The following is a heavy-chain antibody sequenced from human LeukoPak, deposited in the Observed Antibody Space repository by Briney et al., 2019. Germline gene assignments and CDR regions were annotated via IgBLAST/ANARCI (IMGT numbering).Heavy chain of an antibody. CDR2: IYYSGST. D-gene: IGHD5-24*01. CDR3: ARDGGHGYNREFDY. CDR1: GGSISSYY. J-gene: IGHJ4*02. V-gene: IGHV4-59*01. Sequence: SETLSLTCTVSGGSISSYYWSWIRQPPGKGLEWIGYIYYSGSTNYNPSLKSRVTISVDTSKNQFSLKLSSVTAADTAVYYCARDGGHGYNREFDYWGQGTLVTVSS.